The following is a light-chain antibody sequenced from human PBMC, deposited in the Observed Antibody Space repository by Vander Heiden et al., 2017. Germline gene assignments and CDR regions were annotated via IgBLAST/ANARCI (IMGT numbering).Light chain of an antibody. CDR3: QQADTMPRT. J-gene: IGKJ1*01. CDR2: AAS. CDR1: QRINTY. Sequence: DIQMTQSPSSLSASVGDRVTITCRASQRINTYLNWYQQKPGRAPKLLIYAASTLQSGVPSRFSGSGSGTDFSLTISRLQPEDFATYYCQQADTMPRTFGQGTKVEIK. V-gene: IGKV1-39*01.